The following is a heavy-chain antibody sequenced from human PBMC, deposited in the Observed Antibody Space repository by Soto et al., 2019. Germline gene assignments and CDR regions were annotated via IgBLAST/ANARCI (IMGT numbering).Heavy chain of an antibody. CDR2: ISFSGDST. CDR3: ATRHLAYCSGGTCNPFDF. J-gene: IGHJ4*02. CDR1: GFTFSTYA. V-gene: IGHV3-23*01. D-gene: IGHD2-15*01. Sequence: EVQLLESGGGLVQPGGSLRLSCAASGFTFSTYAMNWVRQAPGKGLEWISTISFSGDSTYYADSVKGRFTISRDNSKNTLYLQMNSLRAEDTAMYYCATRHLAYCSGGTCNPFDFWGQGALVTVSS.